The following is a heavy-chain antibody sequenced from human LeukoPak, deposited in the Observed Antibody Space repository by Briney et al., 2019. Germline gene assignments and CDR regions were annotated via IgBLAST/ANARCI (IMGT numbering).Heavy chain of an antibody. J-gene: IGHJ4*02. V-gene: IGHV1-8*01. CDR1: GYTFTSYD. CDR2: MNPNSGNT. D-gene: IGHD6-13*01. Sequence: RWASVKVSCKASGYTFTSYDINWVRQATGQGLEWMGWMNPNSGNTGYAQKFQGRVTVTRNTSISTAYMELSSLRSEDTAVYYCARDYSSSWFRLDYWGQGTLVTVSS. CDR3: ARDYSSSWFRLDY.